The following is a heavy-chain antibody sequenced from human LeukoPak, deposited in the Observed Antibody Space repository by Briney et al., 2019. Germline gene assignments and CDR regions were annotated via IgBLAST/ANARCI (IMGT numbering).Heavy chain of an antibody. V-gene: IGHV3-30*02. D-gene: IGHD3-22*01. CDR1: GFTFSSYG. Sequence: GGSLRLSCAASGFTFSSYGMHWVRQAPGKGLEWVAFIRYDGSNKYYADSVKGRFTISRDNSKNTLYLQMNSLRAEDTAVYYCARGYYYYDSSGYSSDAFDIWGQGTMVTVSS. CDR3: ARGYYYYDSSGYSSDAFDI. J-gene: IGHJ3*02. CDR2: IRYDGSNK.